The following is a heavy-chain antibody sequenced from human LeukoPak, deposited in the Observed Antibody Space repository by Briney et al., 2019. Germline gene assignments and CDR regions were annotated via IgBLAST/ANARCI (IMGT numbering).Heavy chain of an antibody. J-gene: IGHJ1*01. CDR1: GGSFSGYY. D-gene: IGHD6-13*01. Sequence: SETLSLTYAVYGGSFSGYYWSWIRQPPGKGLEWIGEINHSGSTNYNPSLKSRVTISVDTSKNQFSLKLSSVTAADTAVYYCARISYSRIRGLQHWGQGTLVTVSS. CDR3: ARISYSRIRGLQH. CDR2: INHSGST. V-gene: IGHV4-34*01.